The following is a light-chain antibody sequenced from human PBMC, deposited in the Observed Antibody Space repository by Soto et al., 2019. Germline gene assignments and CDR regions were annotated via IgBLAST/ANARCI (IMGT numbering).Light chain of an antibody. J-gene: IGKJ5*01. CDR1: QSILYTSNNRNY. V-gene: IGKV4-1*01. Sequence: DIVMTQSPDSLAVSLAERATINCKSSQSILYTSNNRNYLAWYQQKPGQHPKLLIYWATTRESGLPDRYSGSGSGTDITLTISSLRAEDVSVYYWHHFYTVFSACGLGAGLDIK. CDR3: HHFYTVFSA. CDR2: WAT.